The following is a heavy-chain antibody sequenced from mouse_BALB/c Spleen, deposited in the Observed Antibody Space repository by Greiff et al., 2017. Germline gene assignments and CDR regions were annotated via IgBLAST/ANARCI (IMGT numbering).Heavy chain of an antibody. CDR1: GFTFSSYG. D-gene: IGHD2-10*01. CDR3: ARSYYGNYGWYFDV. Sequence: EVKLVESGGGLVQPGGSLKLSCAASGFTFSSYGMSWVRQTPDKRLELVATINSNGGSTYYPDSVEGRFTISRDNAKNTLYLQMSSLKSEDTAMYYCARSYYGNYGWYFDVWGAGTTVTVSS. V-gene: IGHV5-6-3*01. CDR2: INSNGGST. J-gene: IGHJ1*01.